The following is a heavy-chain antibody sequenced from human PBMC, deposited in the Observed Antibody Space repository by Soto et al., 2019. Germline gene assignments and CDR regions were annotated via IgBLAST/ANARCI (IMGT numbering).Heavy chain of an antibody. Sequence: SETLSLTCAVYGGSFSGYYWRWIRQPPGKGLEWIGEINHSGSTNYNPSLKSRVTISVDTSKNQFSLKLSSVTAADTAVYYCARALPKYYYDSSGYYRQYYFDYWGQGTLVTVSS. J-gene: IGHJ4*02. CDR2: INHSGST. CDR3: ARALPKYYYDSSGYYRQYYFDY. D-gene: IGHD3-22*01. CDR1: GGSFSGYY. V-gene: IGHV4-34*01.